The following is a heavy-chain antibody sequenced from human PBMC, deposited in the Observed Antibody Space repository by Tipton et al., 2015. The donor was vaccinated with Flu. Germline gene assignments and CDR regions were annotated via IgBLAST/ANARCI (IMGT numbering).Heavy chain of an antibody. D-gene: IGHD6-19*01. CDR1: GFTFSRYA. CDR2: INSDGTTI. CDR3: AREYYSSGWSPLGH. V-gene: IGHV3-74*01. J-gene: IGHJ4*02. Sequence: SLRLSCVVSGFTFSRYAMSWVRQTPGKGLEWVSRINSDGTTITYADSVKGRFTVSRDNAKNTLYLQMNSLRAEDTAVYYCAREYYSSGWSPLGHWGQGTLVTVSS.